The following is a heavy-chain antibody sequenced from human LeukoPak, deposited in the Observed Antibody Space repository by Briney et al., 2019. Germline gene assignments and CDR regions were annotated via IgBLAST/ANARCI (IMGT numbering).Heavy chain of an antibody. CDR1: GGSIISSNYH. J-gene: IGHJ6*03. CDR3: TRGSIAYYYMDV. CDR2: IYYSRST. Sequence: SETLSLTCTVSGGSIISSNYHLAWVFQPPGKGLEWIGSIYYSRSTYYNPSLKSRVTISVNTFKNQFSLKLSSVTAADTAVYYCTRGSIAYYYMDVWGKGTTVTISS. D-gene: IGHD3-22*01. V-gene: IGHV4-39*07.